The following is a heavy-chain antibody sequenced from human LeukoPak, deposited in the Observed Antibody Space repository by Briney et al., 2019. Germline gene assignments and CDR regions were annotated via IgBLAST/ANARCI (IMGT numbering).Heavy chain of an antibody. Sequence: GGSLRLSCAASGFTISMYAMHWVRQAPGKALEWVAIIWHDGTTKYYADSVKGRFTISRDNSKNTLFLRMNSLRAEDTAVYYCARVNYDTSAFDAFDIWGQGTMVTVSS. V-gene: IGHV3-33*01. D-gene: IGHD3-22*01. J-gene: IGHJ3*02. CDR3: ARVNYDTSAFDAFDI. CDR2: IWHDGTTK. CDR1: GFTISMYA.